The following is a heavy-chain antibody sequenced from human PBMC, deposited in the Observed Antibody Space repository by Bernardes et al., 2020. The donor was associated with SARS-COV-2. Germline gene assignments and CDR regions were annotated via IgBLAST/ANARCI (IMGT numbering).Heavy chain of an antibody. V-gene: IGHV4-34*01. Sequence: SETLSLTCAVYGGSFSGYYWSWIRQPPGKGLEWIGEINHSGSTNYNPSLKSRVTISVDTSKNQFSLKLSSVTAADTAVYYCARWGGETFDYWGQGTLVTVSS. CDR3: ARWGGETFDY. J-gene: IGHJ4*02. CDR2: INHSGST. D-gene: IGHD3-16*01. CDR1: GGSFSGYY.